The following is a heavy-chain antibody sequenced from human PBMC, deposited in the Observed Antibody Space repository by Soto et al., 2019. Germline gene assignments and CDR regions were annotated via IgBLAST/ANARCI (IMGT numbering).Heavy chain of an antibody. D-gene: IGHD5-18*01. J-gene: IGHJ6*02. CDR3: ARSRGYSYGRAHYYYGMDV. CDR2: IYHSGST. V-gene: IGHV4-30-2*01. CDR1: GGSISSGGYS. Sequence: PSETLSLTCAVSGGSISSGGYSWSWIRQPPGKGLEWIGYIYHSGSTYYNPSLKSRVTISVDRSKNQFSLKLSSVTAADTAVYYCARSRGYSYGRAHYYYGMDVWGQGTTVT.